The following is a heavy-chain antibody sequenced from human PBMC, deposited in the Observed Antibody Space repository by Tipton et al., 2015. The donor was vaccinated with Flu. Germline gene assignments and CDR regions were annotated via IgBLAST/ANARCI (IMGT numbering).Heavy chain of an antibody. CDR2: VDIRGIS. CDR1: GASISEKD. Sequence: TLSLTCSVYGASISEKDWSWIRLAAGKGLEWIGRVDIRGISQYNLSLQSRVTLSADASTNQVSLRLTHVTAADTAVYFCARDRLGEFDYWGQGTLVTVSS. D-gene: IGHD1-26*01. J-gene: IGHJ4*02. V-gene: IGHV4-4*07. CDR3: ARDRLGEFDY.